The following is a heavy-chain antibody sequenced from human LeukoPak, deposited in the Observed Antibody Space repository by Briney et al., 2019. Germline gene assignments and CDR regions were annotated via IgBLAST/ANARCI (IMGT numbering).Heavy chain of an antibody. J-gene: IGHJ5*02. D-gene: IGHD6-19*01. Sequence: GESLKISCKGSGYGFTSYWICWVRQMPGKGLEWMVVIYSGDSGTRYSPSFQGQVTISADTSISTAYLQWSSLKVSDSAMYYCARQWLVEENWFDPWGQGTLVTVSS. CDR1: GYGFTSYW. CDR3: ARQWLVEENWFDP. CDR2: IYSGDSGT. V-gene: IGHV5-51*01.